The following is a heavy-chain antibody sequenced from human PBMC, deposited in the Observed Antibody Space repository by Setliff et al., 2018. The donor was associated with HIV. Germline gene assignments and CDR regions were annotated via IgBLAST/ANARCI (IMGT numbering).Heavy chain of an antibody. CDR3: ARFQAWQLGRRGGYYYYMDV. D-gene: IGHD1-1*01. J-gene: IGHJ6*03. CDR2: IHYSGSS. CDR1: GGSISGYY. V-gene: IGHV4-59*01. Sequence: PSETQSLTCTVSGGSISGYYWSWVRQPPEKRLELIGFIHYSGSSDYNPSLKSRITISVDMSRSQFSLVLSSVTAADTAVYYCARFQAWQLGRRGGYYYYMDVWGKGTTVTVSS.